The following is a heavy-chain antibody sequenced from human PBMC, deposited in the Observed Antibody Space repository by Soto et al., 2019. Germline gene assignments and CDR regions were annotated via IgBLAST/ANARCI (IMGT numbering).Heavy chain of an antibody. CDR1: GGSFSGYY. D-gene: IGHD3-10*01. Sequence: SETLSLTCAVYGGSFSGYYWIWIRQPPGKGLEWIGEINHSGSTNYNPSLKSRVTISVDTSKNQFSLKLSSVTAADTAVYYCARGLITMVRGVIRPFDYWGQGTLVTVSS. CDR3: ARGLITMVRGVIRPFDY. J-gene: IGHJ4*02. V-gene: IGHV4-34*01. CDR2: INHSGST.